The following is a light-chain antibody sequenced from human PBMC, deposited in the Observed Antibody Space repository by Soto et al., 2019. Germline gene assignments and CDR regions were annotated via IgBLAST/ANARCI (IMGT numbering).Light chain of an antibody. CDR3: LQHSNVPWA. V-gene: IGKV2-28*01. CDR1: QRLLHSNGYNY. J-gene: IGKJ1*01. Sequence: DIVMTQSPLSLPVTPGEPASISWRSSQRLLHSNGYNYLDCYLQKPGQSPQLLIYLGSTRASGVPDRFSGSGSGTEFTLTISSLQPEDFATYFCLQHSNVPWAFGQGTKVDIK. CDR2: LGS.